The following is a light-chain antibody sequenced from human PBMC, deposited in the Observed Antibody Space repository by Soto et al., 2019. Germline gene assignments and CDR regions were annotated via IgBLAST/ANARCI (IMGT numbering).Light chain of an antibody. CDR2: GAS. CDR1: QSVSSSY. J-gene: IGKJ1*01. CDR3: QQYGSSPQT. V-gene: IGKV3-20*01. Sequence: EIVLTQSPGTLSLSPGERATLSCRASQSVSSSYLAWYQQKPGQAPRLLIYGASSRATGFPDRFSGSGSGTDFTLTISRLEPEDCAVYYCQQYGSSPQTFGQGTKVEIK.